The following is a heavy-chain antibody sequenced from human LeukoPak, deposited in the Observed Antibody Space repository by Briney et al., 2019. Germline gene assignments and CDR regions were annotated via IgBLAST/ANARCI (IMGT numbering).Heavy chain of an antibody. V-gene: IGHV4-59*01. J-gene: IGHJ5*02. CDR2: IYYSGST. Sequence: SETLSLTCSVSGGSISSYYWSWIRQPPGKGLEWIGYIYYSGSTNYNPSLKSRVTISVDTSKNQFSLKLSSVIAADTAVYYCAKYNARNWFDPWGQGTLVTVSS. D-gene: IGHD1-14*01. CDR3: AKYNARNWFDP. CDR1: GGSISSYY.